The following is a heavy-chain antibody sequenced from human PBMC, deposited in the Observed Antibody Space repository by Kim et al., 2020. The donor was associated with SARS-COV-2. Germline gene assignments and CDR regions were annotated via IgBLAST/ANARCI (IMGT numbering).Heavy chain of an antibody. D-gene: IGHD6-19*01. V-gene: IGHV4-39*07. CDR2: IYYSGST. Sequence: SETLSLTCTVSCGSISSSSYYWGWIRQPPGKGLEWIGSIYYSGSTYYNPSLKSRVTISVDTTKNQFSLKLSSVTAEDTAVYYCEREVAEVELWGRGTLV. CDR3: EREVAEVEL. CDR1: CGSISSSSYY. J-gene: IGHJ2*01.